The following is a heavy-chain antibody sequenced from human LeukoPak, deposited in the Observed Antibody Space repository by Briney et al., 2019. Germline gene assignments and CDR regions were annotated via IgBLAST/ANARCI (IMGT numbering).Heavy chain of an antibody. V-gene: IGHV4-34*01. Sequence: PSETLSLTCAVYGGSFSGYYWSWIRQPPGKGLEWIGEINHSGSTNYNPSLKSRVTISVDTPKNQFSLKLSSVTAADTAVYYCARVPTMIVVVTDAFDIWGQGTMVTVSS. CDR2: INHSGST. J-gene: IGHJ3*02. CDR1: GGSFSGYY. CDR3: ARVPTMIVVVTDAFDI. D-gene: IGHD3-22*01.